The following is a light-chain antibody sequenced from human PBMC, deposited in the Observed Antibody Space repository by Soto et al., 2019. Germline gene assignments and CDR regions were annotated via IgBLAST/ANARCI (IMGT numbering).Light chain of an antibody. CDR1: QGISSW. Sequence: DIQMTQSPSSVSASVGDRVTITCRASQGISSWLAWYQQKPGKAPKLLIHATSNLQIGVPSRFSGSGSGTEFTLTISSLEPEDFGTYYCQQSYKMPSFGQGTRLEIK. V-gene: IGKV1-12*01. J-gene: IGKJ5*01. CDR2: ATS. CDR3: QQSYKMPS.